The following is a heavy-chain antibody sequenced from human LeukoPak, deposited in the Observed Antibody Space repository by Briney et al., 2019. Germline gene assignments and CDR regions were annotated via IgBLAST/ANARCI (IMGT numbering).Heavy chain of an antibody. D-gene: IGHD5-18*01. J-gene: IGHJ4*02. CDR3: ARDMGYSYGYSYFDY. CDR1: GFTFSSYW. V-gene: IGHV3-7*01. CDR2: IKRDGSEK. Sequence: GGSLRLSCAASGFTFSSYWMGWVRQAPGKGLEWVANIKRDGSEKYYGDSVKGRFTISRDNAKNSLYLQMNSLRAEDTAVYYCARDMGYSYGYSYFDYWGQGALVTVSS.